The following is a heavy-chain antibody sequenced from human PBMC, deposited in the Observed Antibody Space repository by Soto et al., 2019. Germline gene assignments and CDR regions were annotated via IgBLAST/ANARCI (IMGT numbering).Heavy chain of an antibody. CDR3: ASALYYDLWSGYYYYYYGMDV. J-gene: IGHJ6*02. D-gene: IGHD3-3*01. CDR1: GFTFSSYG. V-gene: IGHV3-33*01. CDR2: IWYDGSNK. Sequence: QVQLVESGGGVVQPGRSLRLSCAASGFTFSSYGMHWVRQAPGKGLEWVAVIWYDGSNKYYADSVKGRFTISRDNSKNTLYLQMNSLRAEDTAVYYCASALYYDLWSGYYYYYYGMDVWGQGTTVTVSS.